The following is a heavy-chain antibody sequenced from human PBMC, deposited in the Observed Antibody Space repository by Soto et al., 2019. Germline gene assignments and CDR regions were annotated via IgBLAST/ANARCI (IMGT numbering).Heavy chain of an antibody. D-gene: IGHD3-16*01. CDR3: AWRLASEYVWGSYGY. CDR2: IVPIFGTA. Sequence: QVHLVQSGAVVKKPGSAVNVSCKASGGTFSSYAISWVRQAHGQSLEWMGGIVPIFGTATYEQEFQGRVTINADKTTSTADMELSSLRYEDTAAYYCAWRLASEYVWGSYGYWGEGTLVTVSS. J-gene: IGHJ4*02. V-gene: IGHV1-69*06. CDR1: GGTFSSYA.